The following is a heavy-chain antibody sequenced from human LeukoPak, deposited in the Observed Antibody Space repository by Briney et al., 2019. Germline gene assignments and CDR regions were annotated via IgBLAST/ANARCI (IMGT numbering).Heavy chain of an antibody. D-gene: IGHD1-1*01. CDR2: IKTDGSIT. Sequence: GGSLRLSCAASGFSFSVYWMHWVRQAPGKGPVWVSRIKTDGSITDYADSVKGRFTISRDNAKNTLYLQMNSLRAEDTAVYCCVRDFMYNTACTGCWGKGTLVTVS. V-gene: IGHV3-74*01. CDR1: GFSFSVYW. CDR3: VRDFMYNTACTGC. J-gene: IGHJ4*02.